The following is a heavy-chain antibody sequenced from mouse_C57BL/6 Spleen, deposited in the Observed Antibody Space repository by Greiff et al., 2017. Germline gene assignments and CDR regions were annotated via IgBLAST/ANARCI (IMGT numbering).Heavy chain of an antibody. CDR1: GYTFTSYG. D-gene: IGHD1-1*01. CDR3: ARGPSYGSSYRYFDV. J-gene: IGHJ1*03. CDR2: IYPRSGNT. V-gene: IGHV1-81*01. Sequence: QVQLQQSGAELARPGASVKLSCKASGYTFTSYGISWVKQRTGQGLEWIGEIYPRSGNTYYNEKFKGKATLTADKSSSTAYMELRSLTSEDSAVYFCARGPSYGSSYRYFDVWGTGTTVTVSS.